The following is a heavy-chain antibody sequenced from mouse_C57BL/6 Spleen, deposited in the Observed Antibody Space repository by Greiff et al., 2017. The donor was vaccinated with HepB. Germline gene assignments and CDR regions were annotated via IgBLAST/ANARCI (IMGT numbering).Heavy chain of an antibody. J-gene: IGHJ1*03. V-gene: IGHV14-3*01. CDR1: GFNIKNTY. CDR2: IDPANGNT. Sequence: LKESVAELVRPGASVKLSCTASGFNIKNTYMHWVKQRPEQGLEWIGRIDPANGNTKYAPKFQGKATITADTSSNTAYLQLSSLTSEDTAIYYCARSSYYGYGYFDVWGTGTTVTVSS. CDR3: ARSSYYGYGYFDV. D-gene: IGHD2-1*01.